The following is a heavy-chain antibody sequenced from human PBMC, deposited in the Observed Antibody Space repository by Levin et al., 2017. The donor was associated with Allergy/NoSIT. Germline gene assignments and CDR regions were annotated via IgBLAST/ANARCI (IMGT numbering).Heavy chain of an antibody. J-gene: IGHJ4*02. CDR1: GFTFSDYY. D-gene: IGHD3-16*02. CDR3: ARVAYEYVWGSYRYWLDY. CDR2: ISSSGSSA. V-gene: IGHV3-11*01. Sequence: GGSLRLSCAAPGFTFSDYYVSWIRQAPGRGLEWVSFISSSGSSAYYADSMKGRFTISRDNAKNSLYLQMNSLRAEDTAVYYCARVAYEYVWGSYRYWLDYWGQGTLVTVSS.